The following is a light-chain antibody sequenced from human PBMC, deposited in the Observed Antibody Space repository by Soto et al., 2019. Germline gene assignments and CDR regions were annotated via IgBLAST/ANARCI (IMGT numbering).Light chain of an antibody. CDR3: QVWDSRSDHHVV. V-gene: IGLV3-21*04. CDR1: NIGSKS. J-gene: IGLJ2*01. Sequence: SYELPQPPSVSVAPGKTASITCAGSNIGSKSVHWYQQKPGQAPVLVIYYDSDRPSGIPERFSGSNSGNTATLTISRVEAGDEADYYCQVWDSRSDHHVVFGGGTKVTVL. CDR2: YDS.